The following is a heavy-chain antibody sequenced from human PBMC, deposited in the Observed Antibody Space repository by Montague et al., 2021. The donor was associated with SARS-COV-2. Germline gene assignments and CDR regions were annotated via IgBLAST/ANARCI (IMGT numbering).Heavy chain of an antibody. Sequence: SETLSLTCTVSGGSIGGTNCYWDWIRQSPGKGLEWIGNIFQSGGISYNPSLKSRVTISVDTSKNQFFLHLRSVTPEDTGVYYCVRDTGSAQAGFDAWGQGTLVTVSS. CDR3: VRDTGSAQAGFDA. J-gene: IGHJ4*02. CDR2: IFQSGGI. CDR1: GGSIGGTNCY. V-gene: IGHV4-39*02. D-gene: IGHD4-17*01.